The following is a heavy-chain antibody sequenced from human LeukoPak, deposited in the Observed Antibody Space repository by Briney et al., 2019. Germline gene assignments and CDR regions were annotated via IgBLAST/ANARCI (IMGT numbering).Heavy chain of an antibody. J-gene: IGHJ4*02. CDR3: ARYCSGGSCLVDY. D-gene: IGHD2-15*01. CDR2: ISSSSSYI. CDR1: GFTFSSYS. Sequence: EGSLRLSCAASGFTFSSYSMNWVRQAPGKGLEWVSSISSSSSYIYYADSVKGRFTISRDNAKNSLYLQMNSLRAEDTAVYYCARYCSGGSCLVDYWGQGTLVTVSS. V-gene: IGHV3-21*01.